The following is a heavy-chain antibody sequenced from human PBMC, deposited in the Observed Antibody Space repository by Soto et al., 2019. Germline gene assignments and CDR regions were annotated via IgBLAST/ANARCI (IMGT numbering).Heavy chain of an antibody. V-gene: IGHV3-23*01. D-gene: IGHD3-3*01. J-gene: IGHJ5*02. CDR3: AKDLTSIFGVVIIDWFDP. Sequence: GGSLRLSCAASGFTFSSYAMSWVRQAPGKXLEWASAISGSGGSTYYADSVKGRFTISRDNSKNTLYLQMNSLRAEDTAVYYCAKDLTSIFGVVIIDWFDPWGQGTLVTVSS. CDR2: ISGSGGST. CDR1: GFTFSSYA.